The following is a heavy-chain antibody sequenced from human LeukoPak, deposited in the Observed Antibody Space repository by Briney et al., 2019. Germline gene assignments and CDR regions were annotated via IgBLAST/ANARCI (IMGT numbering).Heavy chain of an antibody. CDR1: GGSISSSSYY. Sequence: PSETLSLTCTVSGGSISSSSYYWGWIRQPPGKGLEWIGSIYYSGSTYYNPSLKSRVTISVDTSKNQFSLKLSSVTAADTAVYYCARLMGVDYWGQGTLVTVSS. J-gene: IGHJ4*02. CDR3: ARLMGVDY. V-gene: IGHV4-39*01. CDR2: IYYSGST. D-gene: IGHD2-8*01.